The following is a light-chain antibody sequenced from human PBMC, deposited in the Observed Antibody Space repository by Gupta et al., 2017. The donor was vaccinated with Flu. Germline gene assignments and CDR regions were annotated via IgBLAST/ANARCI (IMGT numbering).Light chain of an antibody. CDR3: QQAVDYPWT. CDR1: QNISNW. Sequence: PSTLSAFVGDRVTMTCRASQNISNWLAWYQKNPEKAPKLLISEASKVDNGVPSRFSGSGSGTKFTLTISILHPDDFARYYCQQAVDYPWTFGQGTKVEIK. J-gene: IGKJ1*01. CDR2: EAS. V-gene: IGKV1-5*03.